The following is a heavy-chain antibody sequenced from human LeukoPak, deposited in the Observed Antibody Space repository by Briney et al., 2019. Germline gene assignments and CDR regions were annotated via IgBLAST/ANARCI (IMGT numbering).Heavy chain of an antibody. CDR1: GFTFSAYE. CDR2: ISGSGDTI. Sequence: PGGSLILSCTASGFTFSAYEMNWVRQAPGKGLEWISYISGSGDTIYYADSVKGRFTISRNDAKNSLFLRMNSLTAEDTAVYYCVKDRGLWFGELFREEGYFDYWGQGTLVTVSS. J-gene: IGHJ4*02. D-gene: IGHD3-10*01. CDR3: VKDRGLWFGELFREEGYFDY. V-gene: IGHV3-48*03.